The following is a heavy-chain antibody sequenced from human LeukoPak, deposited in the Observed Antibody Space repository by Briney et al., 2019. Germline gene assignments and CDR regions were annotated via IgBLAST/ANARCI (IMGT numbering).Heavy chain of an antibody. Sequence: PGGSLRLSCATSGFTFSGHAMHWVRQAPGKGLEHVSTISSNGGTTYYANSVKGRFIISRDYSKNTLYLQMGSLRAEDMAVYYCARQLYQVFDYWGQGTLVTVSS. CDR1: GFTFSGHA. D-gene: IGHD2-2*01. V-gene: IGHV3-64*01. J-gene: IGHJ4*02. CDR2: ISSNGGTT. CDR3: ARQLYQVFDY.